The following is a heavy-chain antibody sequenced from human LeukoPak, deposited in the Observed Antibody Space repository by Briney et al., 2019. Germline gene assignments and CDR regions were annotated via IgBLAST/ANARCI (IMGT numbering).Heavy chain of an antibody. Sequence: GASLQTSSKGSGYSFTSYWIGWVRQMPGKGLEWMGIIYPGDSDTRYSPSFQGQVTISADKSSSTAYLQWSSLKASDTAMYYCARLGIEDGPGGFDHWGQGTLVTVSS. V-gene: IGHV5-51*01. CDR2: IYPGDSDT. D-gene: IGHD5-24*01. CDR3: ARLGIEDGPGGFDH. J-gene: IGHJ4*02. CDR1: GYSFTSYW.